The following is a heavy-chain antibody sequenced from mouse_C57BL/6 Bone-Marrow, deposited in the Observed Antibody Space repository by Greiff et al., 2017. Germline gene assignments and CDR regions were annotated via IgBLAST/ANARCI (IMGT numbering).Heavy chain of an antibody. CDR2: INPNYGTT. Sequence: EVQVVESGPELVKPGASVKISCKASGYSFTDYNMNWVKQSNGKSLEWIGVINPNYGTTSYNQKFKGKATLTVDQSSSTAYMQLNSLTSEDSAVYYCARSPYYYGSTLFDYWGQGTTLTVSS. CDR1: GYSFTDYN. J-gene: IGHJ2*01. D-gene: IGHD1-1*01. V-gene: IGHV1-39*01. CDR3: ARSPYYYGSTLFDY.